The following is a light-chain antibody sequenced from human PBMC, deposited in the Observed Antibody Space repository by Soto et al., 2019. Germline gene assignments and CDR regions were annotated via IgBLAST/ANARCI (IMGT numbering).Light chain of an antibody. CDR1: QGISSW. J-gene: IGKJ4*01. CDR3: LHHNIYPLT. V-gene: IGKV1-17*01. Sequence: DIKMNMSPSSLSASVGDRVTITCRASQGISSWLAWYQQKPGKAPKLLIYAASSLQYGVPSRFSGGGSGTEFTLTISILQPEDFTPYCCLHHNIYPLTFGGGTNVDIK. CDR2: AAS.